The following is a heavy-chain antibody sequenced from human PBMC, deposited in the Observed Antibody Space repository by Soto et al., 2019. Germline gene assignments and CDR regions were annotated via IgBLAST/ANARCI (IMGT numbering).Heavy chain of an antibody. V-gene: IGHV3-21*01. CDR3: ARAYWGTYYIDAFDI. Sequence: DVQLVESGGGLVKPGGSLRLSCAASGFTFSSYSMNWVRQAPGKGLEWVSSISSSSSYIYYTDSVKGRFTISRDNAKNSLYLQKNSLRAEDTAVYYCARAYWGTYYIDAFDIWGHGTMVTVSS. D-gene: IGHD1-26*01. J-gene: IGHJ3*02. CDR1: GFTFSSYS. CDR2: ISSSSSYI.